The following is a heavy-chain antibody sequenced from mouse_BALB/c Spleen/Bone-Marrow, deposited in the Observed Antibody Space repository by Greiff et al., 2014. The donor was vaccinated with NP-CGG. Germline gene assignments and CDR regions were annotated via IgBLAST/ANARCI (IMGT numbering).Heavy chain of an antibody. CDR1: GYNFTTHW. CDR2: IYPGDGDT. J-gene: IGHJ1*01. CDR3: ARGDYGYHWYFDV. V-gene: IGHV1-87*01. D-gene: IGHD1-2*01. Sequence: VQLQESGAELARPGASVKLSCKASGYNFTTHWMQWVKQRPGQGLEWIGAIYPGDGDTRYTQKFKGKATLTADKSSSTAYMQLSDLASEDSAVYYCARGDYGYHWYFDVWGAGTTVTVPS.